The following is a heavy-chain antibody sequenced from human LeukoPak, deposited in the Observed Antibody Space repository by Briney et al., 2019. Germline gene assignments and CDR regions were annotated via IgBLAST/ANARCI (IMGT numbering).Heavy chain of an antibody. J-gene: IGHJ4*02. Sequence: PGRSLRLSCTASGFTLSRYGMHWVRQAPGKGLEWVAVIWFDESHEYYADSVKGRFTSSRDNSKNPLYLQMNSLRAEDTAVYYCARRAGGSYPIDYWGQGTLVTVSS. CDR3: ARRAGGSYPIDY. CDR1: GFTLSRYG. V-gene: IGHV3-33*01. CDR2: IWFDESHE. D-gene: IGHD1-26*01.